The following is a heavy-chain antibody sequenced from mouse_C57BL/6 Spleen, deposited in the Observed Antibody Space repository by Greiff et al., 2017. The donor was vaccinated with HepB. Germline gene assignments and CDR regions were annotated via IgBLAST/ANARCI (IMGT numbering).Heavy chain of an antibody. V-gene: IGHV3-6*01. J-gene: IGHJ1*03. CDR2: ISYDGSN. CDR3: ARGPDYYGSSYGYFDV. CDR1: GYSITSGYY. D-gene: IGHD1-1*01. Sequence: EVKLEESGPGLVKPSQSLSLTCSVTGYSITSGYYWNWIRQFPGNKLEWMGYISYDGSNNYNPSLKNRISITRDTSKNQFFLKLNSVTTEDTATYYCARGPDYYGSSYGYFDVWGTGTTVTVSS.